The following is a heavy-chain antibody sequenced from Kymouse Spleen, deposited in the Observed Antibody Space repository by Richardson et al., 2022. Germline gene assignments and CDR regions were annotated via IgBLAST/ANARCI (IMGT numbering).Heavy chain of an antibody. CDR3: AKVGATGGYYYYGMDV. J-gene: IGHJ6*02. Sequence: EVQLVESGGGLVQPGGSLRLSCAASGFTFSSYAMSWVRQAPGKGLEWVSAISGSGGSTYYADSVKGRFTISRDNSKNTLYLQMNSLRAEDTAVYYCAKVGATGGYYYYGMDVWGQGTTVTVSS. D-gene: IGHD1-26*01. V-gene: IGHV3-23*04. CDR1: GFTFSSYA. CDR2: ISGSGGST.